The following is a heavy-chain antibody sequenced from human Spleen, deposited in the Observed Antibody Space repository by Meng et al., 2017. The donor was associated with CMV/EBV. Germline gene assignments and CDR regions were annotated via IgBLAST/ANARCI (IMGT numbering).Heavy chain of an antibody. Sequence: FSGFSLSTNTLGVASIRQPPGKALEWLALIYWNDDTRYNPSLKNRLTITKDTSRNQVVLMMTNVEAADTATYYCARTSVFYRREFDHWGQGALVTVSS. D-gene: IGHD2/OR15-2a*01. V-gene: IGHV2-5*01. CDR1: GFSLSTNTLG. J-gene: IGHJ4*02. CDR2: IYWNDDT. CDR3: ARTSVFYRREFDH.